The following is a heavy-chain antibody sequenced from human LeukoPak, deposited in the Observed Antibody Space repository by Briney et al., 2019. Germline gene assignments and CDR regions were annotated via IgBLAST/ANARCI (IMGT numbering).Heavy chain of an antibody. Sequence: GASVKVSCKASGYTFTSYYMHWVRQAPGQGLEWMGIINPSGGSTSYAQKFQGRATMTRDTSTSTVYMELSSLRSEDTAVYYCARAEPGIAAAGIFDYWGQGTLVTVSS. CDR3: ARAEPGIAAAGIFDY. CDR2: INPSGGST. CDR1: GYTFTSYY. J-gene: IGHJ4*02. V-gene: IGHV1-46*01. D-gene: IGHD6-13*01.